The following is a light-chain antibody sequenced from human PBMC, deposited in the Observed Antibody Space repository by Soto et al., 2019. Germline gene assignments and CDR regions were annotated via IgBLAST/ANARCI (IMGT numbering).Light chain of an antibody. J-gene: IGLJ2*01. CDR3: QTWGTGIVV. Sequence: QLVLTQSPSASASLGASVKLTCTLSSGHSSYAIAWHQQQPEKGPRYLMKLNSDGSHSKGDGIPDRFSGSSSGAERYLTISSLQSEDEDDYYGQTWGTGIVVFGGGTKVTVL. CDR1: SGHSSYA. CDR2: LNSDGSH. V-gene: IGLV4-69*01.